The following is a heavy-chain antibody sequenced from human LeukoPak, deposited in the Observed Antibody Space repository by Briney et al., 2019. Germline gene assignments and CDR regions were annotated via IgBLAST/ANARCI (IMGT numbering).Heavy chain of an antibody. J-gene: IGHJ6*03. CDR3: ATNLYSGYDYGYYYMDV. Sequence: SETLSLTCTVSGGSISSGTYYWSWIRQPAGKGLEWIGRIDTSGSTNYNPSLKSRVTISVDTSETQFSLKLSSVTAADTAVYYCATNLYSGYDYGYYYMDVWGKGTTVTVSS. V-gene: IGHV4-61*02. CDR2: IDTSGST. CDR1: GGSISSGTYY. D-gene: IGHD5-12*01.